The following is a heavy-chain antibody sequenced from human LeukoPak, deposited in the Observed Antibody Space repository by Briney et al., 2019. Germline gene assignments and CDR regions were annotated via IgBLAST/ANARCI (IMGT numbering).Heavy chain of an antibody. J-gene: IGHJ6*02. CDR3: ARAVATGYDYGMDV. D-gene: IGHD5-12*01. Sequence: PSETLSLTCAVYGGSFSGYYWSWIRQPPGKGLEWIGEINHSGSTNYNPSLKSRATISVDTSKNQFSLKLSSVTAADTAVYYCARAVATGYDYGMDVWGQGTTVTVSS. V-gene: IGHV4-34*01. CDR2: INHSGST. CDR1: GGSFSGYY.